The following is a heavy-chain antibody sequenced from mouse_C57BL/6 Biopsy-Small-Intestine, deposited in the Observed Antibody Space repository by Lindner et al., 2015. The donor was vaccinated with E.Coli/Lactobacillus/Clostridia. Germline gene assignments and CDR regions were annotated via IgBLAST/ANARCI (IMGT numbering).Heavy chain of an antibody. CDR3: ARSYYDNLDY. J-gene: IGHJ2*01. V-gene: IGHV1-42*01. D-gene: IGHD2-10*01. Sequence: VQLQESGPGLVKPGASVKISCKASGYSFTGYYMNWVKQSPEKSLEWIGEINPSTGGTTYNQKFKGKATLTVDKYSSTAYMQLKSLTSEDSAVYYCARSYYDNLDYWGQGTTLTVSS. CDR2: INPSTGGT. CDR1: GYSFTGYY.